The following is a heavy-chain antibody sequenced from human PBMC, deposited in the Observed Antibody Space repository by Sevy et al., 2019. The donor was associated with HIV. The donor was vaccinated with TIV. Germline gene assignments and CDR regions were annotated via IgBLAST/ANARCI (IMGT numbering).Heavy chain of an antibody. V-gene: IGHV3-7*01. D-gene: IGHD2-2*01. Sequence: GGSLRLSCAASGFTFSSYWMSWVRQAPGKGLEWVANIKQDGSEKYYVDSVKGRFTISRDNAKNSLYLQMNSLRAEDTAVYYCARVKGHHRSSTSCSKSCHYYYGMDVWGQGTTVTVSS. CDR3: ARVKGHHRSSTSCSKSCHYYYGMDV. CDR2: IKQDGSEK. J-gene: IGHJ6*02. CDR1: GFTFSSYW.